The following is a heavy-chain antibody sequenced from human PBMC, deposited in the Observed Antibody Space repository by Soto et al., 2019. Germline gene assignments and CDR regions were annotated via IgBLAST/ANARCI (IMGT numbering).Heavy chain of an antibody. V-gene: IGHV3-15*07. J-gene: IGHJ4*02. CDR1: GFTFSNAW. CDR3: TTAIVVVPAAMRGVVY. D-gene: IGHD2-2*01. CDR2: IKSKTGGGTT. Sequence: EVQLVESGGGLVKPGGSLRLSCAASGFTFSNAWMNWVRQAPGKGLEWVGRIKSKTGGGTTDYAAPVKGRFTISRDDSKNTLYLQMNSLKTEDTAVYYCTTAIVVVPAAMRGVVYWGQGTLVTVSS.